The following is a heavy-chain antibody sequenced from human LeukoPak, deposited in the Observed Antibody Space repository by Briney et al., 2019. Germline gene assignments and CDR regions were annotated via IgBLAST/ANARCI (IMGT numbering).Heavy chain of an antibody. CDR1: GYTFTSYD. CDR3: ARGRRYCSGGSCYILDP. CDR2: MYPNSGNT. J-gene: IGHJ5*02. D-gene: IGHD2-15*01. V-gene: IGHV1-8*03. Sequence: ASVKVSCKASGYTFTSYDINWVRQAPGQGLEWMGWMYPNSGNTGYAQKFQGRVTITRNTSISTAYMELSSLRSEDTAVYYCARGRRYCSGGSCYILDPWGQGTLVTVSS.